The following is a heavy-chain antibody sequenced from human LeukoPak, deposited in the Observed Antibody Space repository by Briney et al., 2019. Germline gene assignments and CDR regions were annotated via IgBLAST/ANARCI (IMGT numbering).Heavy chain of an antibody. Sequence: GGSLRLSCVASGFTFSNYWVTWVRQAPGKGLEWVANIKQDGSEKHYVDSVKGRFTISRDNAKNSLFLQMNSLRAEDTAVFYCARGTSTWYLTYWGQGTLVTVSS. CDR1: GFTFSNYW. J-gene: IGHJ4*02. V-gene: IGHV3-7*04. CDR2: IKQDGSEK. D-gene: IGHD6-13*01. CDR3: ARGTSTWYLTY.